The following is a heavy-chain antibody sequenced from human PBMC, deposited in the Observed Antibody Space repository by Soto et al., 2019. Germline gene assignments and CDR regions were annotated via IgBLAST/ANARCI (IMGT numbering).Heavy chain of an antibody. Sequence: GGSLRLSCAASGFTFSSYAMHWVRQAPGKGPEWVAVISCGGSNKYYADSVKGRFTISRDNSKNTLYLQMNSLRAEDTAVYYCAKASWPRIPATDYGDHLGDYWGQGTLVTVSS. CDR3: AKASWPRIPATDYGDHLGDY. CDR2: ISCGGSNK. CDR1: GFTFSSYA. D-gene: IGHD4-17*01. V-gene: IGHV3-30-3*01. J-gene: IGHJ4*02.